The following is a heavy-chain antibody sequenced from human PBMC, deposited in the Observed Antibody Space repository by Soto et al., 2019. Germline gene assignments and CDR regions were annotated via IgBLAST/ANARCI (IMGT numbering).Heavy chain of an antibody. V-gene: IGHV3-64*01. J-gene: IGHJ4*02. D-gene: IGHD3-10*01. CDR3: ARSGDNGYYFDY. Sequence: RFTISRDNSKNTLYLQMGSLRAEDMAVYYYARSGDNGYYFDYWGQGTLVTVSS.